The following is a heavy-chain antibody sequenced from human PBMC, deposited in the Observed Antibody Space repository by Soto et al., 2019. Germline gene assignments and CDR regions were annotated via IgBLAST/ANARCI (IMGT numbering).Heavy chain of an antibody. V-gene: IGHV4-34*01. J-gene: IGHJ4*02. CDR2: INHCGST. CDR1: GGSFSGYY. D-gene: IGHD2-8*02. Sequence: QVQLQQWGAGLLKPSETLSLTCAVYGGSFSGYYWTWIRQPPGTGLEWIGEINHCGSTNYNPSLCMRVTMAVDTSETEFSRTLTSVTSADTAFDDWAGDNITGLFDYWGQGTLVTGSS. CDR3: AGDNITGLFDY.